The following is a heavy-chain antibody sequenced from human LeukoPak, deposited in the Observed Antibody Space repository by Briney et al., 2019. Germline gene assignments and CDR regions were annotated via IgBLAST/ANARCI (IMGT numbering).Heavy chain of an antibody. CDR2: ISSSSSYI. CDR1: GFTFSSYS. V-gene: IGHV3-21*04. D-gene: IGHD6-6*01. J-gene: IGHJ4*02. CDR3: ARDSSHYLGSSDY. Sequence: GGSLRLSCAASGFTFSSYSMNWVRQAPGKGLEWVSSISSSSSYIYYADAMKGRFTISRDNAKNTLNLQMNSLRAEDTAIYYCARDSSHYLGSSDYWGQGTLVTVSS.